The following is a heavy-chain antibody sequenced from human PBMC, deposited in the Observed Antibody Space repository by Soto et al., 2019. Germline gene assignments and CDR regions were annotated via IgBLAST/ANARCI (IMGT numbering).Heavy chain of an antibody. D-gene: IGHD3-10*01. CDR1: GGSLNPYY. CDR3: SRHPQVPYYQKGIDC. Sequence: PSETLSLTCTVSGGSLNPYYWSWIRQPPGKGLEWIAYIYYSGTTEYNPSLKSRFTISVDTSKNQVSLHLKSVTAADTAVYYCSRHPQVPYYQKGIDCWGQGTLVTVST. V-gene: IGHV4-59*08. CDR2: IYYSGTT. J-gene: IGHJ4*02.